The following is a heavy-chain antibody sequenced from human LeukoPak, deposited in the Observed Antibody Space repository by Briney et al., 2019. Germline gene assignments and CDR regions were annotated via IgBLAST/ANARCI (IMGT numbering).Heavy chain of an antibody. CDR2: ISWNSGSI. CDR1: GFTFDDYA. D-gene: IGHD4-17*01. J-gene: IGHJ3*02. Sequence: GGSLRLSCAASGFTFDDYAMHWVRQAPGKGLEWVSGISWNSGSIGYADSVKGRFTISRDNAKNSLYLQMNSLRAEDTALYYCAKAYGDYRAFDIWGQGTMVTVSS. CDR3: AKAYGDYRAFDI. V-gene: IGHV3-9*01.